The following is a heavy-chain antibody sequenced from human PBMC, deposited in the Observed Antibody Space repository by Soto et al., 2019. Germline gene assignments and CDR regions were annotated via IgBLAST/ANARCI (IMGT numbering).Heavy chain of an antibody. CDR2: LDGAGGST. V-gene: IGHV3-23*01. CDR1: GFTFIDYA. CDR3: AAPRDEYGSGVSWFTYGMDI. Sequence: GGSLRLSCLASGFTFIDYAMTWVRHVPGRGLEWVASLDGAGGSTYYADSVRGRFTISRDNSQNTLFLQMKRLTVDDTAIYYCAAPRDEYGSGVSWFTYGMDIWGQGTTVTVSS. J-gene: IGHJ6*02. D-gene: IGHD3-10*01.